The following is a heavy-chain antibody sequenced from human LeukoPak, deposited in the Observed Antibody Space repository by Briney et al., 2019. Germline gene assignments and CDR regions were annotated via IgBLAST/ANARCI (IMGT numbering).Heavy chain of an antibody. CDR3: AKVSTVTSNFDY. J-gene: IGHJ4*02. CDR1: GLTFSSYA. CDR2: IDNSGFTT. Sequence: GGSLRLSCAASGLTFSSYAFNWVRQAPGKGLEWVSAIDNSGFTTYYADSVRGRFTISRDNVKNTLYLQMNSLRAEDTAVYYCAKVSTVTSNFDYWGQGTLATVSS. D-gene: IGHD4-17*01. V-gene: IGHV3-23*01.